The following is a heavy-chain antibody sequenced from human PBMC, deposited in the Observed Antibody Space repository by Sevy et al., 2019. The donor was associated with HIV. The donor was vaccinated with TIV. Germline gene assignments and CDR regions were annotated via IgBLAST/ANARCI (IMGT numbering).Heavy chain of an antibody. CDR3: VRAIAADGSF. D-gene: IGHD6-25*01. CDR1: GFRLNSYW. Sequence: GGSLRLSCAASGFRLNSYWMSWVRQAPGKGLEWVANIKQDGSVKYYVDSVKGRLTISKDEARNLVYLQMNSLRAEDTALYYCVRAIAADGSFWGQGILVTVSS. V-gene: IGHV3-7*01. CDR2: IKQDGSVK. J-gene: IGHJ4*02.